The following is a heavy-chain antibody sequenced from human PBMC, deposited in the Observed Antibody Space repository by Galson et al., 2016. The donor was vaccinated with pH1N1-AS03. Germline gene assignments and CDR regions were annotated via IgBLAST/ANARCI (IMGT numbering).Heavy chain of an antibody. D-gene: IGHD2-15*01. Sequence: SCKASGYTFTTYDINWVRQAPGQGLEWMGWMNPDSGNTGYAPRFQGRVTITRDTSISTAYMELSSLRSEDTAVYYCARGVVDCSGPACSGTLRFDPWGQGTLVTVSS. CDR1: GYTFTTYD. V-gene: IGHV1-8*03. CDR2: MNPDSGNT. J-gene: IGHJ5*02. CDR3: ARGVVDCSGPACSGTLRFDP.